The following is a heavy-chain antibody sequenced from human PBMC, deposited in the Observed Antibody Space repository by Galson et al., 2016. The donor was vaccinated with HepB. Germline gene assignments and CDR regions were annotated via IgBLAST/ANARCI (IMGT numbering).Heavy chain of an antibody. CDR3: ARAASSGWYQVFDH. V-gene: IGHV1-18*01. J-gene: IGHJ4*02. CDR1: GYTITNYG. Sequence: SGYTITNYGITWVRQAPGQGLEWMGWISGNNGNTNYAQNLQGRVILTTDTSTSTAYMELRSLRSDDTAVYHCARAASSGWYQVFDHWGQGTLVIVSS. CDR2: ISGNNGNT. D-gene: IGHD6-19*01.